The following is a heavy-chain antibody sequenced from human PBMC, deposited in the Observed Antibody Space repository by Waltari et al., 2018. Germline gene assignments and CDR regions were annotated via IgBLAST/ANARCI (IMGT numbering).Heavy chain of an antibody. CDR2: INHSGST. CDR1: GGSFSGYY. D-gene: IGHD2-8*01. CDR3: ARVPNCTNGVCYAFDI. V-gene: IGHV4-34*01. Sequence: QVQLQQWGAGLLKPSETLSLTCAVYGGSFSGYYWSWIRQPPGKGLEWIGEINHSGSTNSNPSLKSRFTISVDTSKNQFSLKLSSVTAADTAVYYCARVPNCTNGVCYAFDIWGQGTMVTVSS. J-gene: IGHJ3*02.